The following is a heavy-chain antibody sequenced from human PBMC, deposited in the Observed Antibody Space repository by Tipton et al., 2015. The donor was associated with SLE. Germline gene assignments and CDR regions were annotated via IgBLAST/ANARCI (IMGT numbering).Heavy chain of an antibody. CDR3: GANIPPHYPAF. J-gene: IGHJ4*02. CDR1: GFIFSSTW. D-gene: IGHD4/OR15-4a*01. CDR2: IKGDGSEK. V-gene: IGHV3-7*01. Sequence: SLRLSCAASGFIFSSTWMTWVRQAPGKGLEWVANIKGDGSEKHYVDSVKGRFTISRDNAENSVYLEMSSLKADDTALYYCGANIPPHYPAFWGQGTLVTVSS.